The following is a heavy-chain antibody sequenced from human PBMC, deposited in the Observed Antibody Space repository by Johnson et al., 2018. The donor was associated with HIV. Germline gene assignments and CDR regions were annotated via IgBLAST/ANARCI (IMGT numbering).Heavy chain of an antibody. CDR1: GFVFSSYA. V-gene: IGHV3-30-3*01. J-gene: IGHJ3*02. D-gene: IGHD2-21*02. Sequence: QVLLVESGGGVVQPGRSLRLSCAASGFVFSSYAMHWVRQAPGKGLEWVALISYDGSNKYYVDSVKGRFTISRDNAKNSLYLQMNSLRAEATAVYYCARDSAYCGGDCHDAFDIWGQGTMVTVSS. CDR3: ARDSAYCGGDCHDAFDI. CDR2: ISYDGSNK.